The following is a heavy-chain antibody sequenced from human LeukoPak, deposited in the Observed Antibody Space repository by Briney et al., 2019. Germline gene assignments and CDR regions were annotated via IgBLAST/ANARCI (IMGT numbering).Heavy chain of an antibody. V-gene: IGHV3-48*03. CDR3: ARAERTGRFDY. J-gene: IGHJ4*02. CDR1: GFTFSSYE. CDR2: ISSSGSTI. Sequence: PGGSLRLSCAASGFTFSSYEMNWVRQAPGKGLEWVSYISSSGSTIYYADSVKGRFTIPRDNAKNSLYLQMNSLRAEDTAVYYCARAERTGRFDYWGQGTLVTVSS. D-gene: IGHD7-27*01.